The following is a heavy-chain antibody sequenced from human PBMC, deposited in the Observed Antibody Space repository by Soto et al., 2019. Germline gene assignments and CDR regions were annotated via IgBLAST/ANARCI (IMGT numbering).Heavy chain of an antibody. CDR3: ARRRRALYCSSTSCYKVTFDP. Sequence: PSETLSLTCAVYGGSFSGYYWSRIRQPPGKGLEWIGEINHSGSTNYNPSLKSRATISVDTSKNQFSLKLSSVTAADTAVYYCARRRRALYCSSTSCYKVTFDPWGQGTLVTVSS. CDR2: INHSGST. CDR1: GGSFSGYY. V-gene: IGHV4-34*01. D-gene: IGHD2-2*02. J-gene: IGHJ5*02.